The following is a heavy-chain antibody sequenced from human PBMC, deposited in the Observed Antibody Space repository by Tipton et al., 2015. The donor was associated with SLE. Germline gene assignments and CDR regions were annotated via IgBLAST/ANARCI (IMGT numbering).Heavy chain of an antibody. J-gene: IGHJ4*02. CDR3: ASGSYPGYFDY. CDR2: SNPGGSS. CDR1: GGPFGGYF. D-gene: IGHD1-26*01. V-gene: IGHV4-34*01. Sequence: TLSLTCAVHGGPFGGYFWTWIRQPPGKGLEWIGESNPGGSSNYSPSLKSRVSISLDTSENQFSLKVNSVSAADTAVYYCASGSYPGYFDYWGQGTLVTVSS.